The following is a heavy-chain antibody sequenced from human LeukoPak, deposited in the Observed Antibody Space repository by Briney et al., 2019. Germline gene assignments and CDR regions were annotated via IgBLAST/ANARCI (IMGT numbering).Heavy chain of an antibody. CDR3: ARVSSSGWYLDY. V-gene: IGHV3-23*01. Sequence: PGGSLRLSCAGSGFTFSNYAMNWVRQAPGKGLEWVSSISESGSNTDYADSVKGRFTISRDNSKNTLYLQMNSLRAEDTAVYYCARVSSSGWYLDYWGQGTLVTVSS. CDR2: ISESGSNT. J-gene: IGHJ4*02. D-gene: IGHD6-19*01. CDR1: GFTFSNYA.